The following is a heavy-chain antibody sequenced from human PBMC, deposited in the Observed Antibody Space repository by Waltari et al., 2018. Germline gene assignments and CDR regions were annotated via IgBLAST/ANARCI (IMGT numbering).Heavy chain of an antibody. J-gene: IGHJ5*02. V-gene: IGHV4-34*01. CDR1: GGSFSGSY. CDR3: ARGLLWFRDLNRWFDP. Sequence: QVQLQQWGAGLLKPSETLSLTCAVYGGSFSGSYWSWNRQPPGKGLEWIGEINHSGSTNYNPSLKSRVTISVDTSKNQFSLKLSSVTAADTAVYYCARGLLWFRDLNRWFDPWGQGTLVTVSS. D-gene: IGHD3-10*01. CDR2: INHSGST.